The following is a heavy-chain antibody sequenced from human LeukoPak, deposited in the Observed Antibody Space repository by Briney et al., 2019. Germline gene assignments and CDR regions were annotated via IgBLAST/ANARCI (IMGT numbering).Heavy chain of an antibody. CDR1: GGSISSYY. J-gene: IGHJ4*02. CDR2: IYTSGST. Sequence: SETLSLTCTVSGGSISSYYWSWIRQPAGKGLEWIGRIYTSGSTNYNPSLKSRVTMSVDTSKNQFSLKLSSVTAADTAVYYCARGGYGYCSSTSCYAFDYWGQGTLVTVSS. CDR3: ARGGYGYCSSTSCYAFDY. D-gene: IGHD2-2*03. V-gene: IGHV4-4*07.